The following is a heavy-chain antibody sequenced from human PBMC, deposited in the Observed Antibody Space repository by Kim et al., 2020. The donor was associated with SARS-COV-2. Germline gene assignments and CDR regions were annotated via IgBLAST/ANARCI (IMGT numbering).Heavy chain of an antibody. CDR3: ARAYYDFWSGYQPHYYFDY. J-gene: IGHJ4*02. V-gene: IGHV3-11*06. CDR2: ISSSSSYT. D-gene: IGHD3-3*01. Sequence: GGSLRLSCAASGFTFSDYYMSWIRQAPGKGLEWVSYISSSSSYTNYADSVKGRFTISRDNAKNSLYLQMNSLRAEDTAVYYCARAYYDFWSGYQPHYYFDYWGQGTLVTVSS. CDR1: GFTFSDYY.